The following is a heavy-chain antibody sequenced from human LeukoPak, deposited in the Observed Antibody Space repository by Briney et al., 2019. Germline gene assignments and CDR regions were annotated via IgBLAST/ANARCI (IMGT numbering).Heavy chain of an antibody. CDR1: GGTFSSYA. Sequence: SVKVSCKASGGTFSSYAISWVRQAPGQGLEWMGGIIPIFGTANYAQKFQGRVTITTDECTSTAYMELSSLRSEDTAVYYCARGGAPAATYYYYYMDVWGKGTTVTVSS. CDR2: IIPIFGTA. D-gene: IGHD2-2*01. V-gene: IGHV1-69*05. J-gene: IGHJ6*03. CDR3: ARGGAPAATYYYYYMDV.